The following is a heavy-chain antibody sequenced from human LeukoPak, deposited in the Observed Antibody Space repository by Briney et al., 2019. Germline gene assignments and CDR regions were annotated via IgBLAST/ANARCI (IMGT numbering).Heavy chain of an antibody. CDR3: ARDYVDDIPMIKDY. CDR2: INLSGGST. Sequence: ASVTVSCTASGYTFTIYHMHWVRQAPGQGLEWMGKINLSGGSTTYAQKFQGRVTMTRDTSTSTVYMELSSLRSEDTAVYYCARDYVDDIPMIKDYWGQGTLVTVPS. J-gene: IGHJ4*02. D-gene: IGHD2-8*01. V-gene: IGHV1-46*01. CDR1: GYTFTIYH.